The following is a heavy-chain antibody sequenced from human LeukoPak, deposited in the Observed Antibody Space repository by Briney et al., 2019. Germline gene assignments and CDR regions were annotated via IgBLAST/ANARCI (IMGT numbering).Heavy chain of an antibody. D-gene: IGHD3-10*01. J-gene: IGHJ4*02. CDR3: ARGGYYYGSGSFDY. V-gene: IGHV4-59*01. Sequence: PSETLSLTCTVSGGSISSYYWSWIRQPPGKGLEWIGYIYYSGSTNYNPSLKSRVTISVDTSKNQFSLKLSSVTAADTAMYYCARGGYYYGSGSFDYWGQGTLVTVSS. CDR2: IYYSGST. CDR1: GGSISSYY.